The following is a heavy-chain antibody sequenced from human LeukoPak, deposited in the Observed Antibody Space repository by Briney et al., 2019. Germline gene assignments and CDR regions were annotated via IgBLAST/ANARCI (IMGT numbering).Heavy chain of an antibody. CDR2: INTDGSRT. V-gene: IGHV3-74*01. CDR3: VKLGVGSPLDY. D-gene: IGHD2-15*01. Sequence: GGSLRLSCAASGFTLSSDWMHWVRQAPGKGLVWVSRINTDGSRTTYADSVKGRFTMSRDNAKNTLYLQMNSLRAEDTAVYYCVKLGVGSPLDYWGQGTLVTVSS. J-gene: IGHJ4*02. CDR1: GFTLSSDW.